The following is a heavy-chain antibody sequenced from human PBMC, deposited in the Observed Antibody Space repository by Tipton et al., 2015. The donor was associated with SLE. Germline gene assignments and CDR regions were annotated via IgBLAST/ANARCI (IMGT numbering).Heavy chain of an antibody. D-gene: IGHD3-3*01. V-gene: IGHV3-23*01. CDR2: ITGSGDRT. J-gene: IGHJ4*02. CDR3: ARSPVDYWNGYSA. CDR1: GFTFSNYA. Sequence: SLRLSCAASGFTFSNYAMSWVRQAPGKGLEWVSAITGSGDRTYYIDSVKGRFTISRDNSKNSPSLQMSGLRAEDTAGYYCARSPVDYWNGYSAWGPGTLVTVSS.